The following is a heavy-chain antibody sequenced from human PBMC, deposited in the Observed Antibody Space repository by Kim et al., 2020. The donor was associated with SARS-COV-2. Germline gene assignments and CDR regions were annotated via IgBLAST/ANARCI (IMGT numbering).Heavy chain of an antibody. CDR2: ISYDGSNK. V-gene: IGHV3-30*04. CDR3: ARAGDSSGYPYYYYYYGMDV. J-gene: IGHJ6*02. CDR1: GFTFSSYA. Sequence: GGSLRLSCAASGFTFSSYAMHWVRQAPGKGLEWVAVISYDGSNKYYADSVKGRFTISRDNSKNTLYLQMNSLRAEDTAVYYCARAGDSSGYPYYYYYYGMDVWGQGTTVTVSS. D-gene: IGHD3-22*01.